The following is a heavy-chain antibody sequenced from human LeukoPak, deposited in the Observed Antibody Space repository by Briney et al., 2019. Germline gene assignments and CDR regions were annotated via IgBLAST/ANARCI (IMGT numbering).Heavy chain of an antibody. CDR1: GYTFTGYY. V-gene: IGHV1-2*02. Sequence: ASVKVSCKASGYTFTGYYMHWVRQAPGQGLEWMGWINPNSGGTNYAQKFQGRVTMTRGTSISTAYMELSRLRSDDTAVYCCARVRGYDFVFDYWGQGTLVTVSS. D-gene: IGHD5-12*01. J-gene: IGHJ4*02. CDR2: INPNSGGT. CDR3: ARVRGYDFVFDY.